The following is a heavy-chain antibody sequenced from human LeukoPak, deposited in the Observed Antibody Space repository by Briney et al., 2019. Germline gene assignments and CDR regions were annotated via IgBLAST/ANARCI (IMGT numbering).Heavy chain of an antibody. CDR3: ARGDTTMPISWDI. J-gene: IGHJ3*02. CDR2: MNPNSGNT. Sequence: GASVTVSCKASGYTFTSYDINWVRQATGQGLGWMGWMNPNSGNTGYAQKFQGRVTMTRDTSISTAYMELSRLRSDDTAVYYCARGDTTMPISWDIWGQGTMVTVSS. CDR1: GYTFTSYD. D-gene: IGHD5-18*01. V-gene: IGHV1-8*02.